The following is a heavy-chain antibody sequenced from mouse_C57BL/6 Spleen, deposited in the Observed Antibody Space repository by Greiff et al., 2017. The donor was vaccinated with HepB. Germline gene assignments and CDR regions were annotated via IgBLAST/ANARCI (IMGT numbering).Heavy chain of an antibody. V-gene: IGHV1-81*01. Sequence: QVQLQQSGAELARPGASVKLSCKASGYTFTSYGISWVKQRTGQGLEWIGEIYPRSGNTYYNEKFKGKATLTADKSSSTAYMELRSLTSEDSAVYFCARSALITTVVATGYFDYWGQGTTLTVSS. CDR1: GYTFTSYG. J-gene: IGHJ2*01. D-gene: IGHD1-1*01. CDR3: ARSALITTVVATGYFDY. CDR2: IYPRSGNT.